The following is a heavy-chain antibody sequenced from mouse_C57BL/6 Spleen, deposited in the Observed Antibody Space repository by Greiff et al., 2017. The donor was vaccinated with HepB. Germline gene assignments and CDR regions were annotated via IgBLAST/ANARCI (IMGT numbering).Heavy chain of an antibody. D-gene: IGHD1-1*01. Sequence: EVQRVESGGGLVKPGGSLKLSCAASGFTFSSYAMSWVRQTPEKRLEWVATISDGGSYTYYPDNVKGRFTIYRDNAKNNLDLQMSHLKSEDTAMYYCARRTTRYWYFDVGGTGTTVTVSS. V-gene: IGHV5-4*03. J-gene: IGHJ1*03. CDR2: ISDGGSYT. CDR1: GFTFSSYA. CDR3: ARRTTRYWYFDV.